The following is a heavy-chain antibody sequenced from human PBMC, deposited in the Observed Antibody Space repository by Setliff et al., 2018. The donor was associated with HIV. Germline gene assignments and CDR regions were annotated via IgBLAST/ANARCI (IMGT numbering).Heavy chain of an antibody. Sequence: SETLSLTCTVSGDSIRSSGTYWSWIRKHPGKGLEWIGYIFYSGTAYYNPSLKSRVTISVDRSRNQFSLKLNSVTAADTAVYYCARDANYYESGGPPLHGMDVWGQGTTVTVSS. CDR3: ARDANYYESGGPPLHGMDV. CDR2: IFYSGTA. V-gene: IGHV4-31*03. D-gene: IGHD3-22*01. CDR1: GDSIRSSGTY. J-gene: IGHJ6*02.